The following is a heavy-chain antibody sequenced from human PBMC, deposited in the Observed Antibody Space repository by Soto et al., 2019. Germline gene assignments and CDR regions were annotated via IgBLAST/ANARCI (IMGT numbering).Heavy chain of an antibody. CDR2: IYYSGST. J-gene: IGHJ3*02. Sequence: SETLSLTCTVSGGSISSYYWSWIRQPPGKGLEWIGYIYYSGSTNYNPSLKSRVTISVDTSKNQFSLKLSSVTAADTAVYYCARELAYYDSSGYRFPGAFDIWGQGTMVTVSS. V-gene: IGHV4-59*01. CDR1: GGSISSYY. D-gene: IGHD3-22*01. CDR3: ARELAYYDSSGYRFPGAFDI.